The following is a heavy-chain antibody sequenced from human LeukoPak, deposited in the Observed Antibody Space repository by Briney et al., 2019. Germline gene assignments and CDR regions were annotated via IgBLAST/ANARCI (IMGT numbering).Heavy chain of an antibody. CDR2: ISSSGSTI. CDR3: ARNRQGYALVFYYYYMDV. CDR1: GFTFSDYY. J-gene: IGHJ6*03. V-gene: IGHV3-11*04. Sequence: GGSLRLSCAASGFTFSDYYMSWIRQAPGKGLEWVSYISSSGSTIYYADSVKGRFTISRDNAKNSLYLQMNSLRAEDTAVYYCARNRQGYALVFYYYYMDVWGKGTTVTVSS. D-gene: IGHD1-14*01.